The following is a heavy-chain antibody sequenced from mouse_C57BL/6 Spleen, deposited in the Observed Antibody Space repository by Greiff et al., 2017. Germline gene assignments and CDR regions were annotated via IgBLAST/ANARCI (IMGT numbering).Heavy chain of an antibody. Sequence: EVQLVESGPGLVKPSQSLSLTCSVTGYSITSGYYWNWIRQFPGNKLEWMGYISYDGSNNYNPSLKNRISITRDTSKNQFFLKLNSVTTEDTATYYCAAYYSNYSYYFDYWGQGTTLTVSS. CDR2: ISYDGSN. CDR1: GYSITSGYY. J-gene: IGHJ2*01. V-gene: IGHV3-6*01. CDR3: AAYYSNYSYYFDY. D-gene: IGHD2-5*01.